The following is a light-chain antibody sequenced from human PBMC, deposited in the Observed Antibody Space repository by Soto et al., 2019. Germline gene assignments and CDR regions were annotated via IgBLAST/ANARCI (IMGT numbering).Light chain of an antibody. J-gene: IGKJ2*01. CDR1: QSISSY. CDR3: QQSYSTPPT. V-gene: IGKV1-39*01. CDR2: AAS. Sequence: DIQMTQSPSSLSASVGDRVTITCRASQSISSYLNWYQQKPGKAPKLLIYAASSLQSGVPSRFSGSGSGTDFTLTISSLQPEDFATYYCQQSYSTPPTFGSGTKLEIK.